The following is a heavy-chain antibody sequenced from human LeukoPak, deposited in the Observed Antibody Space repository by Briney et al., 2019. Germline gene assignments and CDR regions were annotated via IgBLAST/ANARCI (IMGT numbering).Heavy chain of an antibody. D-gene: IGHD6-19*01. CDR2: ISYDGSNK. J-gene: IGHJ4*02. V-gene: IGHV3-30*18. CDR3: AKDVFVQWLDSQDY. CDR1: GFTFSSYG. Sequence: PGRSLRLSCAASGFTFSSYGMHWVRQAPGKGLEWVAVISYDGSNKYYADSVKGRFTISRDNSKNTLYLQMNSLRAEDTAVYYCAKDVFVQWLDSQDYWGQGTLVTVSS.